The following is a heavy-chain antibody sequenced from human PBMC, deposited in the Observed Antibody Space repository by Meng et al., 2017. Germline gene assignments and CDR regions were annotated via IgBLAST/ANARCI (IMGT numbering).Heavy chain of an antibody. D-gene: IGHD3-10*01. CDR1: GFNFSRDA. V-gene: IGHV3-64*01. J-gene: IGHJ4*02. Sequence: GESLKISCAASGFNFSRDAMRWVRQAPGKGLEYVSAISSNGGSTYYANSVKGRFTISRDNSKNTLYLQMGSLRAEDMAMYYCARGKVDYYGSGSPYRGYFDYWGQGTLVTVSS. CDR2: ISSNGGST. CDR3: ARGKVDYYGSGSPYRGYFDY.